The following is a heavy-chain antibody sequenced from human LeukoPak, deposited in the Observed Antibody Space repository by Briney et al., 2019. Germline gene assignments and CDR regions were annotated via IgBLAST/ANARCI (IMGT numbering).Heavy chain of an antibody. CDR3: AKGLYYYDSSGYPEGAFDI. Sequence: PGGSLRLSCAASGFTFDDYAMHWVRQAPEKGLEGVSGISWNSGSIDYADSVKGRFTISRDNAKNSLYLQMNSLRAEDMALYYCAKGLYYYDSSGYPEGAFDIWGQGTMVTVSS. J-gene: IGHJ3*02. CDR2: ISWNSGSI. D-gene: IGHD3-22*01. V-gene: IGHV3-9*03. CDR1: GFTFDDYA.